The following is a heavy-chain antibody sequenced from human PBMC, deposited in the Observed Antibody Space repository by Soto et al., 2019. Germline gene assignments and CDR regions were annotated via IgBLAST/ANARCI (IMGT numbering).Heavy chain of an antibody. V-gene: IGHV4-34*01. J-gene: IGHJ4*02. CDR2: INHSGST. CDR1: GGSFSGYY. D-gene: IGHD3-22*01. CDR3: ARSPPPFIVVVTHGSYYFDP. Sequence: PSETLSLTCAVYGGSFSGYYWSWIRQPPGKGLEWIGEINHSGSTNYNPSLKSRVTISVDTSKNQFSLKLSSVTAADTAVYYCARSPPPFIVVVTHGSYYFDPWGQGTLVTVSS.